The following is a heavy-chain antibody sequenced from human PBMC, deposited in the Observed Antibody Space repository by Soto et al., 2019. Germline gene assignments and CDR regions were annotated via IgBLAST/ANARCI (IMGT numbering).Heavy chain of an antibody. CDR2: LDPDKSET. CDR3: ARMATFGSLNWFDP. V-gene: IGHV1-24*01. J-gene: IGHJ5*02. Sequence: ASVKVSCKVSGYSLSDLSIHWVRQAPAKGLEWMGGLDPDKSETVYAQKFQGRVTMTEDTSTDTAYMEVTSLRSEDTAIYYCARMATFGSLNWFDPWGQGTLVTVSS. D-gene: IGHD3-16*01. CDR1: GYSLSDLS.